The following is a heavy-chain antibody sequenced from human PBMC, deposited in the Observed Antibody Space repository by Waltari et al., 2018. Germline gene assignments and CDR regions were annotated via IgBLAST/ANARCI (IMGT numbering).Heavy chain of an antibody. Sequence: QVQLQQWGAGLLKPSETLSLTCAVYGGSFSGYYWSWIRQPPGKGLEWIGEINHSGSTNYNPSLKSRGTISVDTSKNQFSLKLSSVTAADTAVYYCARAIILGYYYYGMDVWGQGTTVTVSS. CDR1: GGSFSGYY. CDR3: ARAIILGYYYYGMDV. J-gene: IGHJ6*02. CDR2: INHSGST. V-gene: IGHV4-34*01. D-gene: IGHD3-10*01.